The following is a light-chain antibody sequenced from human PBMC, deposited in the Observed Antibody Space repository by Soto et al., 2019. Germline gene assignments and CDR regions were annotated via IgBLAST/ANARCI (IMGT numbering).Light chain of an antibody. CDR2: GAS. V-gene: IGKV3-20*01. J-gene: IGKJ1*01. Sequence: EIVLTQSPGTLSLSPGERATLSCRASQSVSSNFLAWYQQKPGQAPRLLIYGASSRAIGIPDRFSGSGSGTDFTLTIRRLEPEDFAVYYCHQYDTSPWTFGQGTKVEIK. CDR3: HQYDTSPWT. CDR1: QSVSSNF.